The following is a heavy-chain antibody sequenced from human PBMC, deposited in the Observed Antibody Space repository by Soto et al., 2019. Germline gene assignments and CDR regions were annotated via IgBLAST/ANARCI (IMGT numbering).Heavy chain of an antibody. Sequence: TLSLTCTVSGGSISSSSYYWGWIRQPPGKGLEWIGSIYYSGSTYYNPSLKSRVTISVDTSKNQFSLKLSSVTAADTAVYYCVAQIQVYDYWGQGTLVTVS. V-gene: IGHV4-39*01. CDR3: VAQIQVYDY. J-gene: IGHJ4*02. CDR1: GGSISSSSYY. CDR2: IYYSGST. D-gene: IGHD6-6*01.